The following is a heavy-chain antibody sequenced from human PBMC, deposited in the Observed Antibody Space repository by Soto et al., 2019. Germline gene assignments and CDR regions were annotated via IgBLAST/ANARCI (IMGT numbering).Heavy chain of an antibody. CDR2: IYNSETT. D-gene: IGHD6-13*01. Sequence: QVQLQESGPELVKPSETLFLTCTVSGDSISSYYWSWIRLPPGKRLEWIGFIYNSETTNYNPSLNIRVTISVDTSQNQFSLNMSSVTDADTAGYYCAKEIRWRTEAAVYNWFDPWGQGILVTVSS. CDR3: AKEIRWRTEAAVYNWFDP. J-gene: IGHJ5*02. CDR1: GDSISSYY. V-gene: IGHV4-59*01.